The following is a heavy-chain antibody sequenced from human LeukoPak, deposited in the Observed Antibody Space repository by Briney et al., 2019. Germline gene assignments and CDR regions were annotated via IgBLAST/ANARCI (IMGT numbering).Heavy chain of an antibody. V-gene: IGHV1-8*01. CDR1: GYTFTSYH. D-gene: IGHD1-14*01. J-gene: IGHJ4*02. Sequence: GASVKVSCKASGYTFTSYHINWVRQATGQGLEWVGWMNPNNSDIGYAQKFQGRVTMTRNTSIGTAYMELSSLRSEDTAIYYCVRVPPGTTIYAYWGQGTLVTASS. CDR2: MNPNNSDI. CDR3: VRVPPGTTIYAY.